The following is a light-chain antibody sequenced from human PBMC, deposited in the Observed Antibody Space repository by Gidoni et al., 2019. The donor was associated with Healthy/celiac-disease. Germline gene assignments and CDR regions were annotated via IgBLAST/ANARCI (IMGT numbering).Light chain of an antibody. Sequence: QSVLTQPPSASGTPGQRVTISCSGSSSNIGSNTVNWYQQRPGTAPKLLSYSNNQRPSGVPDRFAGSKSGTSASLAISGLQSEDEADYYCAAWDDSLNVVFGGGTKLTVL. CDR1: SSNIGSNT. V-gene: IGLV1-44*01. CDR2: SNN. CDR3: AAWDDSLNVV. J-gene: IGLJ2*01.